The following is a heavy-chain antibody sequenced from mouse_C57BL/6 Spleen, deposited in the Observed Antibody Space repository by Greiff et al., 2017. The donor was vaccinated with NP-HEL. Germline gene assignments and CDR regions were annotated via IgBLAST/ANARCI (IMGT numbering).Heavy chain of an antibody. Sequence: EVKLMESGAELVRPGASVKLSCTASGFNIKDDYMHWVKQRPEQGLEWIGWIDPENGDTEYASKFQGKATITADTSSNTAYLQLSSLTSEDTAVYYCTYRGYFDYWGQGTTLTVSS. J-gene: IGHJ2*01. V-gene: IGHV14-4*01. CDR3: TYRGYFDY. CDR2: IDPENGDT. CDR1: GFNIKDDY.